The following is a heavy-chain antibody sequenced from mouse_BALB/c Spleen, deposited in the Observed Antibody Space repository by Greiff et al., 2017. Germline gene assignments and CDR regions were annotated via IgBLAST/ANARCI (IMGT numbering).Heavy chain of an antibody. D-gene: IGHD2-14*01. Sequence: QVQLQQSGPGLVQPSQSLSITCTVSGFSLTSYGVHWVRQSPGKGLEWLGVIWSGGSTDYNAAFISRLSISKDNSKSQVFFKMNSLQANDTAIYYCARYDGAWFAYWGQGTLVTVSA. CDR3: ARYDGAWFAY. J-gene: IGHJ3*01. CDR2: IWSGGST. CDR1: GFSLTSYG. V-gene: IGHV2-2*02.